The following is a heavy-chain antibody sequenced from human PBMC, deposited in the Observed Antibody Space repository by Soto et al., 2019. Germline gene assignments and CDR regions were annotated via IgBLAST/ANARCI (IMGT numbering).Heavy chain of an antibody. CDR3: TRETVAGITGLDY. J-gene: IGHJ4*02. V-gene: IGHV3-23*01. Sequence: PGGSLRLSCAASGVNVCAFAVNWVLQAPGKGLEWVSGISVSDAFIYYADSVRGRFSISRDASENILYLQMNSLRVDDTALYYCTRETVAGITGLDYWGPGTLVTVSS. CDR2: ISVSDAFI. CDR1: GVNVCAFA. D-gene: IGHD1-20*01.